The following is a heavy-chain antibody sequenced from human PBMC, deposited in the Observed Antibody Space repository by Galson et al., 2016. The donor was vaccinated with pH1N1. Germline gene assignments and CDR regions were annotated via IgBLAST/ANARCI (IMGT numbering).Heavy chain of an antibody. D-gene: IGHD5-12*01. CDR3: AKVGGYLSGPFDY. J-gene: IGHJ4*02. Sequence: LRLSCAASGFTFDDYAMHWVRQAPGKGLEWVSGISWNSGSIGYADSVKGRFTISRDNAKNSLYLQMNSLRAEDTALYYCAKVGGYLSGPFDYWGQGTLVTVSS. CDR1: GFTFDDYA. CDR2: ISWNSGSI. V-gene: IGHV3-9*01.